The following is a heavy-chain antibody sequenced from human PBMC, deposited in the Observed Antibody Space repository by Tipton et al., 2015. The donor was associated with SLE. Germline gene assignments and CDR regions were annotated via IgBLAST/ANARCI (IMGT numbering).Heavy chain of an antibody. V-gene: IGHV4-39*07. Sequence: TLSLTCSVSGASISTSSYYWAWIRQPPGKGLEWIATIYYSGSTFYNPSLKSRVTISLDTSKNQFSLKLTSVTAADTAVYYCARGGEQLVRYYYYGMDVWGQGTTVTVSS. J-gene: IGHJ6*02. CDR1: GASISTSSYY. CDR2: IYYSGST. D-gene: IGHD6-6*01. CDR3: ARGGEQLVRYYYYGMDV.